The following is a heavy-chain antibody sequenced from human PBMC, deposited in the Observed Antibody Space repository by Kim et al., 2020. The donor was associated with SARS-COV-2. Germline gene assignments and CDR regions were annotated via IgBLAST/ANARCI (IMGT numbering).Heavy chain of an antibody. CDR3: ARDLVAGYFDY. D-gene: IGHD6-19*01. J-gene: IGHJ4*02. Sequence: SETLSLTCTVSGGSISSSSYYWGWIRQPPGKGLEWIGSIYYSGSTYYNPSLKSRVTISVDTSKNQFSLKLSSVTAADTAVYYCARDLVAGYFDYWGQGTL. CDR1: GGSISSSSYY. CDR2: IYYSGST. V-gene: IGHV4-39*07.